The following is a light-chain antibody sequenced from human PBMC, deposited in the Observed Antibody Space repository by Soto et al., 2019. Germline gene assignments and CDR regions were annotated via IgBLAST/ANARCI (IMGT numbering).Light chain of an antibody. CDR3: GAWDDRLNGPV. Sequence: QSVLTQPPSVSEAPRQRVTISCSGSSSNVGNHAVNWYQQLPGKAPKLLIYYDNLLPSGVSNRFSGSKSGTSASLAISGLQSEDEADYYCGAWDDRLNGPVFGGGTKVTV. V-gene: IGLV1-36*01. CDR2: YDN. CDR1: SSNVGNHA. J-gene: IGLJ2*01.